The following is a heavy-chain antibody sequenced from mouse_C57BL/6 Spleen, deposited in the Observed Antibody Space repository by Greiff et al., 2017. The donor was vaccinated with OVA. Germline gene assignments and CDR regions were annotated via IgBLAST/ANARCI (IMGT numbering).Heavy chain of an antibody. V-gene: IGHV5-16*01. J-gene: IGHJ3*01. CDR2: INYDGSST. Sequence: EVMLVESEGGLVQPGSSMKLSCTASGFTFSDYYMAWVRQVPEKGLEWVANINYDGSSTYYLDSLKSRFIISRDNAKNILYLQMSSLKSEDTATYYCARVEYGSSYGFAYWGQGTLVTVSA. D-gene: IGHD1-1*01. CDR1: GFTFSDYY. CDR3: ARVEYGSSYGFAY.